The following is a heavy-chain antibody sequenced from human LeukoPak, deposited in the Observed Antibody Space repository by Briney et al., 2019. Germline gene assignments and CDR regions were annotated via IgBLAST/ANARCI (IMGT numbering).Heavy chain of an antibody. D-gene: IGHD3-3*01. CDR1: GGSISSSSYY. CDR2: IYYSGST. J-gene: IGHJ4*02. CDR3: ARGVTIFGVVINY. Sequence: PSETLSLTCTVSGGSISSSSYYWGWIRQPPGKGLEWIGSIYYSGSTYYNPSLKSRVTISVDMSKNQFSLKLSSVTAADTAVYYCARGVTIFGVVINYWGQGTLVTVSS. V-gene: IGHV4-39*07.